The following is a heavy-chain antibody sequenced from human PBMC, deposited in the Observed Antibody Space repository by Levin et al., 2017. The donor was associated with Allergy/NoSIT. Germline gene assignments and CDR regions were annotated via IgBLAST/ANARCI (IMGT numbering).Heavy chain of an antibody. CDR1: GFSVSSNY. Sequence: GGSLRLSCAVSGFSVSSNYMTWVRQAPGKGLEWVSIIYSGGSTSYADSVKGRFTISRDISKNTLYLQMNSLRAEDTALYYCAGNRIYCNSGSCRRVESWGQGTLITVSS. CDR3: AGNRIYCNSGSCRRVES. CDR2: IYSGGST. D-gene: IGHD2/OR15-2a*01. J-gene: IGHJ5*01. V-gene: IGHV3-66*01.